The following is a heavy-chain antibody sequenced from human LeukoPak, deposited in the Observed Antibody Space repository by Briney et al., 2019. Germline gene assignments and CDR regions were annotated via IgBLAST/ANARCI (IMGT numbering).Heavy chain of an antibody. CDR3: AREGIAANSFDY. J-gene: IGHJ4*02. CDR1: GGSFSGYY. Sequence: SETLSLTCAVYGGSFSGYYWSWIRQPPGKGLEWIGEINHSGSTNYNPSLKSRVTISVDTSKNQFSLKLSSVTAADTAVYYCAREGIAANSFDYWGQGTLVTVSS. CDR2: INHSGST. V-gene: IGHV4-34*01. D-gene: IGHD6-13*01.